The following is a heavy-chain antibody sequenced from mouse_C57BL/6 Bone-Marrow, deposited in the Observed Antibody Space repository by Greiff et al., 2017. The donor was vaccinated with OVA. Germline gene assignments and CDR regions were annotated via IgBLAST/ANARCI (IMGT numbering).Heavy chain of an antibody. CDR1: GYTFTSYW. J-gene: IGHJ2*01. D-gene: IGHD4-1*02. CDR2: IHPNSGST. V-gene: IGHV1-64*01. Sequence: VQLQQPGAELVKPGASVKLSCKASGYTFTSYWMHWVKQRPGQGLEWIGMIHPNSGSTNYNEKFKSKATLTVDKSSSTAYMQLSSLTSEDSAVYYCARSTSTGTEDYFDYWGQGTTLTVSS. CDR3: ARSTSTGTEDYFDY.